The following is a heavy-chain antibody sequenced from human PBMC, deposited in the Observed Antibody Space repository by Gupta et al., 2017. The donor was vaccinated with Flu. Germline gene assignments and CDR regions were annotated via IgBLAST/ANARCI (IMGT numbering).Heavy chain of an antibody. Sequence: GLEWIGEINHSGSTNYNPSLKSRVTISVDTSKNQFSLKLSSVTAADTAVYYCARGRGDHIDYWGQGTLVTVSS. V-gene: IGHV4-34*01. CDR2: INHSGST. J-gene: IGHJ4*02. D-gene: IGHD3-10*01. CDR3: ARGRGDHIDY.